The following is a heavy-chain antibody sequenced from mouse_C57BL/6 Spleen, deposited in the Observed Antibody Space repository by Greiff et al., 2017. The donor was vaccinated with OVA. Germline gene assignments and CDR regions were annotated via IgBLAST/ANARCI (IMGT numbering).Heavy chain of an antibody. Sequence: EVQLQESGPGLVKPSQSLSLTCSVTGYSITSGYYWNWIRQFPGNKLEWLGYISYDGSNNYNPSLKNRISITRDTSKNQFFLKLNSVTTEDTATYYCARAGYEYPAWFAYWGQGTLVTVSA. V-gene: IGHV3-6*01. D-gene: IGHD2-4*01. J-gene: IGHJ3*01. CDR1: GYSITSGYY. CDR3: ARAGYEYPAWFAY. CDR2: ISYDGSN.